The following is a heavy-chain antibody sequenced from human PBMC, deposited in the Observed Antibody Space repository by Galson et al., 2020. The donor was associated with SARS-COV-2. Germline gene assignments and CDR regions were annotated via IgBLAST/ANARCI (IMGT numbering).Heavy chain of an antibody. V-gene: IGHV1-69*13. CDR1: GGNFRNYV. CDR3: ARDSPPYNTSQLGMDV. D-gene: IGHD1-1*01. J-gene: IGHJ6*02. CDR2: IIPIFGAA. Sequence: SVQVSCKAFGGNFRNYVISWVRQAPGQGLEWMGGIIPIFGAANYAQQFHGRLTITADESTSTAYMELRSLRSEDTALYYCARDSPPYNTSQLGMDVWGQGTTVTVSS.